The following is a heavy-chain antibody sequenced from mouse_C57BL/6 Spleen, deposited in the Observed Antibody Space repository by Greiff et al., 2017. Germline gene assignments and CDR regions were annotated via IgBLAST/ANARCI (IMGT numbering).Heavy chain of an antibody. CDR3: SRITTFAY. V-gene: IGHV1-54*01. D-gene: IGHD1-1*01. J-gene: IGHJ3*01. CDR1: GYAFTNYL. CDR2: INPGSGGT. Sequence: QVQLQQSGAELVRPGTSVKVSCKASGYAFTNYLIEWVKQRPGQGLEWIGGINPGSGGTNYNEKFKGKATLTADKSSSTAYMQLSSLTSEDSAVYFCSRITTFAYWGQGTLVTVSA.